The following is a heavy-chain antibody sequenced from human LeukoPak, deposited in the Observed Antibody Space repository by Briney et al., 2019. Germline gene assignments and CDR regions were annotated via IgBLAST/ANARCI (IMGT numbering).Heavy chain of an antibody. J-gene: IGHJ4*02. Sequence: GESLKISCKGSGYSFTSYWIGWVRQMPGKGLEWMGVLFPGDSDIRYSTSFQGQVTISADKSMSTAYLQWSSLKPSDTAIYYCTRPTLDLGDPIDYSGQGTLVTVSS. D-gene: IGHD4-17*01. V-gene: IGHV5-51*01. CDR3: TRPTLDLGDPIDY. CDR2: LFPGDSDI. CDR1: GYSFTSYW.